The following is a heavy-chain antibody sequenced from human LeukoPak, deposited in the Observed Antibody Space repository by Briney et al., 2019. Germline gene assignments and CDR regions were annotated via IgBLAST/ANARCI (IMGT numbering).Heavy chain of an antibody. V-gene: IGHV3-53*01. Sequence: RASPRLSPAPPGFTPSSNYMSSVRQAPPKRLEWVSVIYSGGSTYYADSVKGRFTISRDNSKNTLYLQMNSLRAEDTAVYYCARDRKPTPLYYGMDVWGQGTTVTVSS. CDR3: ARDRKPTPLYYGMDV. CDR2: IYSGGST. CDR1: GFTPSSNY. J-gene: IGHJ6*02.